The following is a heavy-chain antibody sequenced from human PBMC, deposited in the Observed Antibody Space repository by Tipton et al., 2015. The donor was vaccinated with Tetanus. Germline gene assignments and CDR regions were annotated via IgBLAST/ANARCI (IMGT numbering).Heavy chain of an antibody. V-gene: IGHV3-21*01. CDR1: GFTFSSYS. D-gene: IGHD3-3*01. Sequence: SLRLSCAASGFTFSSYSMNWVRQAPGKGLEWVSSISSSSSYIYYADSVKGRFTISRDNAKNSLYLQMNSLRAEDTAVYYCASPAAGRGVNAFDIWGQGTMVTVSS. CDR3: ASPAAGRGVNAFDI. J-gene: IGHJ3*02. CDR2: ISSSSSYI.